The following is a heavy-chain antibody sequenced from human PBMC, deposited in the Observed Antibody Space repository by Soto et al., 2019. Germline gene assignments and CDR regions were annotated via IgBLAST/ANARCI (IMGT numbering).Heavy chain of an antibody. Sequence: GGSLRLSCAASGFTFDDYAMHWVRQAPGKGLEWVSGISWNSGSIGYADSVKGRFTISRDNAKNSLYLQMNSLRAEDTALYYCAKALSGFYFDYWGQGTLVIVSS. V-gene: IGHV3-9*01. CDR3: AKALSGFYFDY. J-gene: IGHJ4*02. D-gene: IGHD5-12*01. CDR2: ISWNSGSI. CDR1: GFTFDDYA.